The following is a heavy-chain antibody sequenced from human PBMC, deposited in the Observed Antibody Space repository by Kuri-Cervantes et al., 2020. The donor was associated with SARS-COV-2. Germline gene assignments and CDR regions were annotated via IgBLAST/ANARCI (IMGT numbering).Heavy chain of an antibody. CDR2: IYHSGST. V-gene: IGHV4-30-2*01. Sequence: SETLSLTCAVSGGSISSGGYSWSWIRQPPGKGLEWIGYIYHSGSTYYNPSLKSRVTISVDRSKNQFSLKLSSVTAADTAVYYCARPLEGGDYFDYWGQGTLVTVSS. J-gene: IGHJ4*02. CDR1: GGSISSGGYS. D-gene: IGHD3-16*01. CDR3: ARPLEGGDYFDY.